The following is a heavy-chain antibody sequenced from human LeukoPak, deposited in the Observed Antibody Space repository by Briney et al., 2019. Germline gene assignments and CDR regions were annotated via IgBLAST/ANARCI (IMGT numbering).Heavy chain of an antibody. CDR3: ASTPDAPYCSSTSCYTFRFDP. V-gene: IGHV4-38-2*01. CDR2: IYHSGST. CDR1: GYSISSGYY. Sequence: SETLSLTCAVSGYSISSGYYWGWIRQPPGKGLEWIGSIYHSGSTYYNPSLKSRVTISVDTSKNQFSLTLSSVTAADTAVYYCASTPDAPYCSSTSCYTFRFDPWGQGTLVTVSS. J-gene: IGHJ5*02. D-gene: IGHD2-2*02.